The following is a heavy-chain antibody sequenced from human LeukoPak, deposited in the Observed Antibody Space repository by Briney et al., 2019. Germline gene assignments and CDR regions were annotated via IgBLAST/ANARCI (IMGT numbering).Heavy chain of an antibody. CDR2: IKSKTDGGTT. Sequence: GGSLRLSCAASGFTFSNAWMSWVRQAPGKGLEWVGRIKSKTDGGTTDYAAPVKGRFTISRDDSKNTLYLQMSSLKTEDTAVYYCTAHSSGYYSDFDYWGQGTLVTVSS. D-gene: IGHD3-22*01. J-gene: IGHJ4*02. V-gene: IGHV3-15*01. CDR1: GFTFSNAW. CDR3: TAHSSGYYSDFDY.